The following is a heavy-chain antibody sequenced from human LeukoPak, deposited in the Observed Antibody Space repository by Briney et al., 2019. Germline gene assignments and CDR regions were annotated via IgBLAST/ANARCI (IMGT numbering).Heavy chain of an antibody. V-gene: IGHV3-64D*06. CDR1: GFTFSRYA. Sequence: SGGSLRLSCSASGFTFSRYAMYWVRQAPGKGLEYVSAVSGNGGSTYYADSVKGRFTISRDNSKNTLYLQMSSLRAEDTAVYYCVKAVYYGSGSYPLFDPWGQGTLVTVSS. CDR3: VKAVYYGSGSYPLFDP. J-gene: IGHJ5*02. D-gene: IGHD3-10*01. CDR2: VSGNGGST.